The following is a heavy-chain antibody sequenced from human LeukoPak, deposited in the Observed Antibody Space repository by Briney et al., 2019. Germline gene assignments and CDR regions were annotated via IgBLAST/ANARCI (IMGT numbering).Heavy chain of an antibody. CDR3: ARDVSYYDTRPDAFDI. D-gene: IGHD3-22*01. CDR1: GGSISSYY. CDR2: IYTSGST. V-gene: IGHV4-4*07. J-gene: IGHJ3*02. Sequence: KSSETLSLTCTVSGGSISSYYWSWIRQPAGKGLEWIGRIYTSGSTNCNPSLKSRVTISVDTSKNQFSLKLSSVTAADTAVYYCARDVSYYDTRPDAFDIWGQGTMVTVSS.